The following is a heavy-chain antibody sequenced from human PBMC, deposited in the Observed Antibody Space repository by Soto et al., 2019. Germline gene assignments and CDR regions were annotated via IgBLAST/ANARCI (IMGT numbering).Heavy chain of an antibody. Sequence: QVQLVESGGGVVQPGTSLRLSCAPSGFTFSSYGMYWVRQAPGKGLEWVAVVSYDGNNKYYADSVKGRFTISRDNATNMLYLQMISLRPADTAVYYCAKDLGQQLVLNYGMDVWGQGTTVTVSS. CDR3: AKDLGQQLVLNYGMDV. V-gene: IGHV3-30*18. CDR1: GFTFSSYG. CDR2: VSYDGNNK. J-gene: IGHJ6*02. D-gene: IGHD6-13*01.